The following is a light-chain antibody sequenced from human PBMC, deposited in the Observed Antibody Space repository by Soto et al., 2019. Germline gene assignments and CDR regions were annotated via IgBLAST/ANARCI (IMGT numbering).Light chain of an antibody. Sequence: QSVLTQPPSVSGAPGQRVTISCTRSSSNIGAGYDVHWYQQLPGTAPKLLIYGNSNRPSGVPDRFSGSKSGTSASLAITGLQAEDEADYYSQSYDSSLSGSKVFGTGTKVTVL. CDR3: QSYDSSLSGSKV. CDR1: SSNIGAGYD. CDR2: GNS. V-gene: IGLV1-40*01. J-gene: IGLJ1*01.